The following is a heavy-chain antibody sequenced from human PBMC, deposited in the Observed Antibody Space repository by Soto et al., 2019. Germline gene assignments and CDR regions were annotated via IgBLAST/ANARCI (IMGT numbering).Heavy chain of an antibody. J-gene: IGHJ3*02. CDR2: IKSDGSST. CDR3: ASQYDSSDYYNAFDI. Sequence: EVQLVESGGGLVQPGGSLRVSCAASGFTFSRYWMHWVRQAPGKGLVWVSRIKSDGSSTSYADFVKGRFTISRDNAKNTLYLQMNSLRAEDTAVYYCASQYDSSDYYNAFDIWGQGTMVTVSS. D-gene: IGHD3-22*01. CDR1: GFTFSRYW. V-gene: IGHV3-74*01.